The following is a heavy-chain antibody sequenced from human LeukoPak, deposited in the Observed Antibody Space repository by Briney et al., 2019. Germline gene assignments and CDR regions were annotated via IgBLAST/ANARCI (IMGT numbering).Heavy chain of an antibody. CDR2: IWYDGSNK. V-gene: IGHV3-33*01. CDR1: GFTFSSYG. CDR3: ARDSPQRIHAFDI. D-gene: IGHD2-15*01. J-gene: IGHJ3*02. Sequence: GGSLRLSCAASGFTFSSYGMHWVRQAPGKGLEWVAVIWYDGSNKYYADSVKGRFTISRDNSKNTLYLQMNSLRAEDTAVYYCARDSPQRIHAFDIWGQGTMVTVSS.